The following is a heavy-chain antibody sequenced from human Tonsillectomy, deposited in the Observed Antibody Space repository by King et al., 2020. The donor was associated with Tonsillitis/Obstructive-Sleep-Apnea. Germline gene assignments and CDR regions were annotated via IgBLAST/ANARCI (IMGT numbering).Heavy chain of an antibody. CDR2: IRTSSSYI. V-gene: IGHV3-21*01. Sequence: EVQLVESGGGLVKPGGSLRLSCAASGFTFSSYTMNWVRQAPGKGLEWVSSIRTSSSYIYYADSVKGRFTISSDNAKNSLYLQMNSLRAEDTAVYYCAREATRPPRGGWFDPWGQGTLVTVSS. D-gene: IGHD1-26*01. J-gene: IGHJ5*02. CDR3: AREATRPPRGGWFDP. CDR1: GFTFSSYT.